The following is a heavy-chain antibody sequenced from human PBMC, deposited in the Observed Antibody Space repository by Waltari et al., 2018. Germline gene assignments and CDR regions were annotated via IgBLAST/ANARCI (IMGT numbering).Heavy chain of an antibody. CDR3: AKVRRSDYFGSGSYPYYDF. CDR1: GFTFSSYA. Sequence: QVQLVESGGGVVQPGESLRLSCAASGFTFSSYAMHWVRQAPGNGLEGVALVWSDGSRTYYADSVKDRFTISRDNSKNTLSLQMSRLRPEDTALYYCAKVRRSDYFGSGSYPYYDFWGQGTLVSVSS. CDR2: VWSDGSRT. J-gene: IGHJ4*02. V-gene: IGHV3-30*02. D-gene: IGHD3-10*01.